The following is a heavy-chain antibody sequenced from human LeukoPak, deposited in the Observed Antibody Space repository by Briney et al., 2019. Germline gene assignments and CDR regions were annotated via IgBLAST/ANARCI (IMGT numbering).Heavy chain of an antibody. D-gene: IGHD2-2*01. CDR1: GFTFSSYI. J-gene: IGHJ4*02. CDR2: ISSSSSYI. V-gene: IGHV3-21*01. Sequence: PGGSLRLSCAASGFTFSSYIMNWVRQAPGKGLEWVSSISSSSSYIYYADSVKGRFTISRDNAKNSLYLQMNSLRAEDTAVYYCARGKNLGYCSSTSRPTGFDYWGQRTLVTVSS. CDR3: ARGKNLGYCSSTSRPTGFDY.